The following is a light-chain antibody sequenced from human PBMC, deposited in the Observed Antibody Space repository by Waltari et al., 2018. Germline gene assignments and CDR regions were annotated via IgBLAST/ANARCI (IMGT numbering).Light chain of an antibody. CDR1: QSISSW. V-gene: IGKV1-5*03. CDR2: KAS. Sequence: DIQMTQSPSTLSASVGDRVTITCRASQSISSWLAWYQQKPGKAPKLLIYKASTLESGVPSRYTDSGSGTEFTLTISSLQPDDFATYYCQQHNSYPPWTFGQGTKVEIK. CDR3: QQHNSYPPWT. J-gene: IGKJ1*01.